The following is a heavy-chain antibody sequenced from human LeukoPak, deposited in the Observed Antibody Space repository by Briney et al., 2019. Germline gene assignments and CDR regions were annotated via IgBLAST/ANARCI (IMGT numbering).Heavy chain of an antibody. CDR3: ARRAGGRWDMVRGVISRCWFDP. CDR2: INHSGST. J-gene: IGHJ5*02. V-gene: IGHV4-34*01. D-gene: IGHD3-10*01. Sequence: MTSETLSLTCAVYGGSFSGYYWSWIRQPPGKGLEWIGEINHSGSTNYNPSLKSRVTISVDTSKNQFSLKLSSVTAADTAVYYCARRAGGRWDMVRGVISRCWFDPWGQGTLVTVSS. CDR1: GGSFSGYY.